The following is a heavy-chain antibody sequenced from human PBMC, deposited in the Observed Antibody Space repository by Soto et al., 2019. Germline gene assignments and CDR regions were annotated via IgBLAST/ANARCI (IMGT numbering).Heavy chain of an antibody. CDR1: GFAFSDHY. V-gene: IGHV3-72*01. CDR3: AGGRDYDY. CDR2: TRNKANSYTT. Sequence: GGSLRLSCAASGFAFSDHYMDWVRQAPGKGLEWVGRTRNKANSYTTEYAASVKGRFTISRDDSKNSLYLQMNSLKTEDTAVYFCAGGRDYDYWGQGTLVTVSS. J-gene: IGHJ4*02. D-gene: IGHD1-26*01.